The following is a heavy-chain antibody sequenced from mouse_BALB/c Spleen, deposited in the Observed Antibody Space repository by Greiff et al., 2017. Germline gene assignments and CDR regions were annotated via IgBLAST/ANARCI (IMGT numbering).Heavy chain of an antibody. CDR2: IDPENGDT. D-gene: IGHD1-2*01. CDR1: GFNIKDYY. CDR3: NTRKRNGEGGFVY. V-gene: IGHV14-4*02. Sequence: VQLQQSGAELVRSGASVKLSCTASGFNIKDYYMHWVKQRPEQGLEWIGWIDPENGDTEYAPKFQGKATMSADTSSNTAYLQLSSETSEDTTVYYCNTRKRNGEGGFVYWGQGTTHTVST. J-gene: IGHJ2*01.